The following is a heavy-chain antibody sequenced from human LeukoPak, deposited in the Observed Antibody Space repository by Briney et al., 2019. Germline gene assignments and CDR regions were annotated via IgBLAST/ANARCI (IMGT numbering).Heavy chain of an antibody. V-gene: IGHV3-20*04. CDR2: INWNGGST. D-gene: IGHD4-17*01. CDR3: ARAYGDYGGSYYYMDV. CDR1: GFTFDDYG. Sequence: GGSLRLSCAASGFTFDDYGMSWVRQARGKGLEWVSGINWNGGSTGYADSVKGRFTISRDNAKNTLYLQMNSLRAEDSAVYYCARAYGDYGGSYYYMDVWGKGTTVTVSS. J-gene: IGHJ6*03.